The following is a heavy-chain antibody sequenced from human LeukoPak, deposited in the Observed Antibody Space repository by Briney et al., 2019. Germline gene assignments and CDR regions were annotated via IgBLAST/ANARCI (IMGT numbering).Heavy chain of an antibody. Sequence: ASVKVSCKSSGSTFTNHDINWVRQGSGQGLEWMGWMHSNSGNTGYAQKFQGRVSMTTNPSISTAYMELSSLRSEDTAIYYCARAVRDYYDSSGNYDAFDIWGQGTMVTVSS. CDR1: GSTFTNHD. CDR3: ARAVRDYYDSSGNYDAFDI. J-gene: IGHJ3*02. V-gene: IGHV1-8*01. D-gene: IGHD3-22*01. CDR2: MHSNSGNT.